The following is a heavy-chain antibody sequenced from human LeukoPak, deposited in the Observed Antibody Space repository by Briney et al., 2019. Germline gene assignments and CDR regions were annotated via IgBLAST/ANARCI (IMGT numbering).Heavy chain of an antibody. J-gene: IGHJ4*02. CDR2: ISNNGGYT. D-gene: IGHD2-15*01. CDR3: AKQLGYCSNGSCYFPY. Sequence: GGSLRLSCAASGFTFSSYAMYWVRQAPGKGLEWVSAISNNGGYTYYADSVQGRFTISRDNSKSTLCLQMNSLRAEDTAVYYCAKQLGYCSNGSCYFPYWGQGTLVTVSS. CDR1: GFTFSSYA. V-gene: IGHV3-23*01.